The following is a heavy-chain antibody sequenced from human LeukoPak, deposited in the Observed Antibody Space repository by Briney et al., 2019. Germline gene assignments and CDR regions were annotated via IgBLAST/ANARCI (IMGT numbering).Heavy chain of an antibody. D-gene: IGHD1-26*01. Sequence: TGGSLRLPCAASGFTFESYWMSWVRQAPGKGLEWVANIKQDGSEKHYVDSVKGRFTISRDNAKNSLYLQMNSLRAEDTAVYYCARDKIVRPTICDSWGQGTLVTVSS. CDR2: IKQDGSEK. J-gene: IGHJ4*02. CDR3: ARDKIVRPTICDS. CDR1: GFTFESYW. V-gene: IGHV3-7*01.